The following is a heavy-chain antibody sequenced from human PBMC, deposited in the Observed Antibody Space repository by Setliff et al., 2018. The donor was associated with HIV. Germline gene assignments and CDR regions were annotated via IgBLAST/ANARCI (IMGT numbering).Heavy chain of an antibody. D-gene: IGHD3-3*01. J-gene: IGHJ4*02. CDR1: GFAFSIYA. Sequence: PGGSLRLSCAASGFAFSIYAMHWVRQAPGKGLEWVAFISYDGSYEYYADSVKGRFTISRDNSKNTLYLQMNSLGAKDTAVYYCARDPFLAQGFWSGYYSDYWGQGTLVTVSS. V-gene: IGHV3-30*04. CDR2: ISYDGSYE. CDR3: ARDPFLAQGFWSGYYSDY.